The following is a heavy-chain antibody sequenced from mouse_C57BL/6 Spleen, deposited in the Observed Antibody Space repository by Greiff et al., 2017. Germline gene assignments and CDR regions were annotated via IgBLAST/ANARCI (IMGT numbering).Heavy chain of an antibody. CDR1: GFTFSSYA. D-gene: IGHD2-10*02. J-gene: IGHJ2*01. CDR3: TRARYSMKEFDY. CDR2: ISSGGDYI. V-gene: IGHV5-9-1*02. Sequence: EVKLMESGEGLVKPGGSLKLSCAASGFTFSSYAMSWVRQTPEKRLEWVAYISSGGDYIYYADTVKGRFTISRDNARNTLYLQMSSLKSEDTAMXYCTRARYSMKEFDYWGQGTTLTVSS.